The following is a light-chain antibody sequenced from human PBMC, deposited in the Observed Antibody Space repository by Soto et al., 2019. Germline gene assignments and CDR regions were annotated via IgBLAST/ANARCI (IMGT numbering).Light chain of an antibody. CDR1: QSVRNK. CDR3: QQYNIWRSIT. CDR2: DTS. V-gene: IGKV3-15*01. Sequence: IGVTHSPATLSVSPCESVTLYPSVSQSVRNKVGWYQHRPGQTPRVIMYDTSTRAAGIPARFSGSGYATYFTLTISSLQSEDFAVYYCQQYNIWRSITFGQGTRLEIK. J-gene: IGKJ5*01.